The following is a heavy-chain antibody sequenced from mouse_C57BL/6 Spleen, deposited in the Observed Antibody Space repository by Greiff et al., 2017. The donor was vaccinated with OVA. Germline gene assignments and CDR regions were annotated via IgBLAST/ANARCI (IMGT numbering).Heavy chain of an antibody. D-gene: IGHD1-1*01. V-gene: IGHV7-3*01. CDR2: IRNKANGYTT. J-gene: IGHJ2*01. CDR1: GFTFTDYY. CDR3: ARSYYYGSSYVGY. Sequence: EVQVVESGGGLVQPGGSLSLSCAASGFTFTDYYMSWVRQPPGKALEWLGFIRNKANGYTTEYSASVKGSFTISRDTSQSLLYLQMNALIAEDSATYYCARSYYYGSSYVGYWGQGTTLTVSS.